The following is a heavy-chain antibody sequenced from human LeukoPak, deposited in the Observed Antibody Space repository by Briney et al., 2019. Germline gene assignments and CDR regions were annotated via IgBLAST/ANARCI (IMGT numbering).Heavy chain of an antibody. D-gene: IGHD3-22*01. CDR3: ARFSYYYDSSGYSTTPLDY. V-gene: IGHV4-39*01. J-gene: IGHJ4*02. Sequence: SETLSLTCTVSGGSISSSSYYWGWIRQPPGKGLEWIGSIYYSGSTYYNPSLKSRVTISVDTSKNQFSLKLSSVTAADTAVYYCARFSYYYDSSGYSTTPLDYWGQGTLVTVSS. CDR1: GGSISSSSYY. CDR2: IYYSGST.